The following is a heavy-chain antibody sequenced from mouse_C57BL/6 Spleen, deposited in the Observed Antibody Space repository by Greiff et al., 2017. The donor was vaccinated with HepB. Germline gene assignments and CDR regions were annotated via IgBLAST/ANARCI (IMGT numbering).Heavy chain of an antibody. D-gene: IGHD4-1*01. J-gene: IGHJ4*01. Sequence: QVQLQQSGAELVRPGASVKLSCKASGYTFTDYYINWVKQRPGQGLEWIARIYPGSGNTYYNEKFKGKATLTAEKSSSTAYMQLSSLTSEDSAVYFCARRELGLAMDYWGQGTSVTVSS. CDR3: ARRELGLAMDY. CDR1: GYTFTDYY. V-gene: IGHV1-76*01. CDR2: IYPGSGNT.